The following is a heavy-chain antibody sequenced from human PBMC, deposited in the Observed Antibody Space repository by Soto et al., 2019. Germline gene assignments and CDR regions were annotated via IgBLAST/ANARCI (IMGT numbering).Heavy chain of an antibody. CDR1: GGTFSSYT. CDR2: IIPILGIA. D-gene: IGHD3-10*01. CDR3: ARFRGSYGMEV. Sequence: QVQLVQSGAEVKKPGSSVKVSCKASGGTFSSYTISWVRQAPGQGLEWMGRIIPILGIANYAQKFQGRVTITADKFTSTAYMELSSLRSEDTAVYYCARFRGSYGMEVWGQGTTVTVSS. V-gene: IGHV1-69*02. J-gene: IGHJ6*02.